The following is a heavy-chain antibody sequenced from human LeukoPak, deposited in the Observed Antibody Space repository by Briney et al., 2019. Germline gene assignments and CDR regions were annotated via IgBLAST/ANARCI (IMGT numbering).Heavy chain of an antibody. CDR2: IYNSGST. CDR3: ARKANFDL. J-gene: IGHJ2*01. V-gene: IGHV4-59*01. CDR1: GGSFSGYY. Sequence: TSETLSLTCAVYGGSFSGYYWSWIRQPPGKGLEWIGYIYNSGSTNYNPSLKSRVTISLDTSKNQFSLKLSSVTAADTAVYYCARKANFDLWGRGTLVTVSS.